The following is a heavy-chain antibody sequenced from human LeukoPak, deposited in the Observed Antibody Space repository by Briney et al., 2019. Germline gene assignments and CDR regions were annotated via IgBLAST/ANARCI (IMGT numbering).Heavy chain of an antibody. CDR1: GFTFSSYW. Sequence: GGSLRLSCAASGFTFSSYWMSWVRQAPGKGLEWVANIKQDGSEQYYVDSVKGRFTISRDNAKNSLYLQMNSLRAEDTAVYYCARRDPWDYYGSGSYSYFDYWGQGTLVTVSS. J-gene: IGHJ4*02. V-gene: IGHV3-7*01. CDR2: IKQDGSEQ. D-gene: IGHD3-10*01. CDR3: ARRDPWDYYGSGSYSYFDY.